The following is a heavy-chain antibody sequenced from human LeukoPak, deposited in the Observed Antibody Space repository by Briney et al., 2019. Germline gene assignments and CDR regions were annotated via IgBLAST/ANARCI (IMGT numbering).Heavy chain of an antibody. CDR2: IKSKTDGGTT. V-gene: IGHV3-15*01. CDR1: GFTFSNAW. CDR3: TTDARTGFDY. J-gene: IGHJ4*02. Sequence: GGSLRLSCAASGFTFSNAWTSWVRQAPGKGLEWVGRIKSKTDGGTTDYDAPVKSRFTISRDDSKNTLYLQMNSLKAEDTAVYYCTTDARTGFDYWGQGTLVTVSS.